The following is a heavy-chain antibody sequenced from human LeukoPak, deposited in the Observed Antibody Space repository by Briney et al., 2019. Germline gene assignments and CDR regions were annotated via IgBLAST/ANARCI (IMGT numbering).Heavy chain of an antibody. CDR1: GFTFSKYW. J-gene: IGHJ4*02. Sequence: GGSLRLSCAASGFTFSKYWMLWLRQAPGKGLESVSRINTEGTVTTYADSVKGRFTVSRDNADNTMFLQMNSVRDEYTAVYYCATKQWLAPPPDSWGQGTPVTVSS. CDR2: INTEGTVT. D-gene: IGHD5-12*01. V-gene: IGHV3-74*01. CDR3: ATKQWLAPPPDS.